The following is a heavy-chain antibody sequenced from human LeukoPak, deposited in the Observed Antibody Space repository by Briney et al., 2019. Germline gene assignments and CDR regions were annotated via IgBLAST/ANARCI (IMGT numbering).Heavy chain of an antibody. CDR2: IGTASAT. D-gene: IGHD4-17*01. CDR1: GFTFSSYD. Sequence: PGGSLRLSCAASGFTFSSYDMHWVRQTTGKGQEWVSGIGTASATFYPGSVKGRFTISRENAKTSLYLQMNNLRAGDTAVYYCTRATAGFDYWGQGTLVTVSS. V-gene: IGHV3-13*01. J-gene: IGHJ4*02. CDR3: TRATAGFDY.